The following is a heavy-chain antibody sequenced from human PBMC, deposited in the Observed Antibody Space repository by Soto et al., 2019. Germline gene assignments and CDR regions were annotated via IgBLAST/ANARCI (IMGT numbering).Heavy chain of an antibody. V-gene: IGHV1-69*01. CDR2: IIPIFGTA. D-gene: IGHD5-12*01. Sequence: QVQLVQSGAEVKKPGSSVKVSCKASGGTFSSYAISWVRQAPGQGLEWMGGIIPIFGTANYAQKFQGRVTITADESTSTAYMELSSLRSEDTAVYYCARDESRLEGWLQDEYYYYYGMDVWGQGTTVTVSS. J-gene: IGHJ6*02. CDR1: GGTFSSYA. CDR3: ARDESRLEGWLQDEYYYYYGMDV.